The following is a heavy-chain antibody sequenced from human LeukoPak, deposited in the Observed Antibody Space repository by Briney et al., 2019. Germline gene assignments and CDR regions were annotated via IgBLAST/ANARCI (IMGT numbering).Heavy chain of an antibody. CDR3: ARRGGHGGSFDY. D-gene: IGHD4-23*01. CDR1: GGSINTYY. CDR2: IYYSGSGST. Sequence: SETLSLTCTVSGGSINTYYWSWIRQPPGKGLEWIGYIYYSGSGSTNYNPSLKSRVTISVDTSKNQFSLKLSSVTAADTAVYYCARRGGHGGSFDYWGQGTLVTVSS. J-gene: IGHJ4*02. V-gene: IGHV4-59*08.